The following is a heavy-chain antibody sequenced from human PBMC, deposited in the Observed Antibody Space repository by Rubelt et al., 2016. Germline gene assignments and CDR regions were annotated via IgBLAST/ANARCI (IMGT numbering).Heavy chain of an antibody. J-gene: IGHJ6*02. V-gene: IGHV4-34*01. D-gene: IGHD6-13*01. CDR1: GGSFSGYY. Sequence: QVQLQQWGAGLLKPSETLSLTCAVYGGSFSGYYWSWIRQPPGKGLEWIGEINHSGSTNYNPSLKSRVTISGNMPKNRFSLKLSSVTAADTAVYYCARGRRGSSSWLGRDYYGMDVWGQGTTVTVSS. CDR2: INHSGST. CDR3: ARGRRGSSSWLGRDYYGMDV.